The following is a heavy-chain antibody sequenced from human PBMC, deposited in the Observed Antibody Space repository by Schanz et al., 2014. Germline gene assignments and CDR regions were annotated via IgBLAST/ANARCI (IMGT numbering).Heavy chain of an antibody. CDR2: ISGGGGTT. J-gene: IGHJ4*02. Sequence: EVQLVESGGGLVQPGGSLRLSCTASGFTFSDYFMAWIRQPPGRGLEWVSAISGGGGTTYYADSVKGRFTISRDNSKNTLYLQMNSLRPEDTAVYYCAKYRGYYRVSGSYRELEYWGQGTLVTVSS. CDR1: GFTFSDYF. CDR3: AKYRGYYRVSGSYRELEY. D-gene: IGHD3-10*01. V-gene: IGHV3-23*04.